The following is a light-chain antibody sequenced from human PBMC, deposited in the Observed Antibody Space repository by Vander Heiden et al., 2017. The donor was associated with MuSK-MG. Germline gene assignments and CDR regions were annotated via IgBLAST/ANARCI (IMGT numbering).Light chain of an antibody. CDR1: QSVNTF. Sequence: EIVLTQSPGTLHLSPGDRATLSCRASQSVNTFLDWYQQRPGQAPRLLIYYASKRATGIPARFSGSGSGTDFTLTISSLEPEDFAVYFCQQRSNWPPFTFGQGTLLETK. V-gene: IGKV3-11*01. J-gene: IGKJ5*01. CDR3: QQRSNWPPFT. CDR2: YAS.